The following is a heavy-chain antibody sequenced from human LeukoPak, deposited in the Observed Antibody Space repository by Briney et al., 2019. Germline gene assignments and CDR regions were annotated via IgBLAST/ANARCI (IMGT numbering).Heavy chain of an antibody. CDR1: GFTFSSYA. CDR2: ISGNGGYT. D-gene: IGHD2-15*01. Sequence: LAGGSLRLSCAASGFTFSSYAMCWVRQAPGKGLEWVSSISGNGGYTYHADSVKGRFTISRDNSKNTLYMQMNSLRAEDTAVYYCAKGNNGCYDSWGQGTLVTVSS. V-gene: IGHV3-23*01. J-gene: IGHJ4*02. CDR3: AKGNNGCYDS.